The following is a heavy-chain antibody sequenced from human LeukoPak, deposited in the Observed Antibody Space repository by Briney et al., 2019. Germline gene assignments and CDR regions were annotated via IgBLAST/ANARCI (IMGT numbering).Heavy chain of an antibody. D-gene: IGHD6-13*01. J-gene: IGHJ3*02. Sequence: SSETLSLTCTVSGGSISSYYWSWIRQPPGKGLEWIGYIYYSGSTNYNPSLKSRVTISVDTSKNQFSLKLSSVTAADTAVYYCARRLGYSSSRYDAFDIWGQGTMVTVSS. CDR1: GGSISSYY. V-gene: IGHV4-59*08. CDR2: IYYSGST. CDR3: ARRLGYSSSRYDAFDI.